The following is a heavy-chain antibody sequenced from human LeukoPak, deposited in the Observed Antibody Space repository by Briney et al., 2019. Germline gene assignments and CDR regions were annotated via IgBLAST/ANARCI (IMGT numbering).Heavy chain of an antibody. D-gene: IGHD1-26*01. CDR2: LSFDGTTK. CDR3: ASSGSYRFDY. J-gene: IGHJ4*02. Sequence: GGSLRLSCAASGFTFSSFGMHWVRQAPGKGLEWVAVLSFDGTTKYYTDSVKGRFTISRDNSKNTLYLQMNSLRPEDTAVYYCASSGSYRFDYWGQGTLVTVSS. V-gene: IGHV3-30*03. CDR1: GFTFSSFG.